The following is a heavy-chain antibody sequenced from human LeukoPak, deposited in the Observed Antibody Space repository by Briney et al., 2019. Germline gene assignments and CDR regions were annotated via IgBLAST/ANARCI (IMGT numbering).Heavy chain of an antibody. Sequence: SETLSLTCAVYGGSFSGYYWSWIRQPPGKGLEWIGEINHSGSTDYNPSLKSRVTISVDTSKNQFSLKLSSVTAADTAVYYCARGVGSQLWLLPYYYYYMDVWGKGTTVTVSS. J-gene: IGHJ6*03. CDR3: ARGVGSQLWLLPYYYYYMDV. V-gene: IGHV4-34*01. CDR1: GGSFSGYY. D-gene: IGHD5-18*01. CDR2: INHSGST.